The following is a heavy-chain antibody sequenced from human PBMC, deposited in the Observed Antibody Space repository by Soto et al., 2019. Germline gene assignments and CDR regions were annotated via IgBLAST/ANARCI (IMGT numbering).Heavy chain of an antibody. J-gene: IGHJ3*02. V-gene: IGHV1-46*03. Sequence: QVHLVQSGAGAEVKKPGASVKVSCKASGYTFTNYYMHWVRQAPGQGLEWMGMINPRGGRTTYPQKFQGRVTMTTDTSTSTVYMELSSLRSEDTAVYSCASYLADYYDDSNNPYNAFDIWGQGTMVTVSS. CDR3: ASYLADYYDDSNNPYNAFDI. CDR2: INPRGGRT. D-gene: IGHD3-22*01. CDR1: GYTFTNYY.